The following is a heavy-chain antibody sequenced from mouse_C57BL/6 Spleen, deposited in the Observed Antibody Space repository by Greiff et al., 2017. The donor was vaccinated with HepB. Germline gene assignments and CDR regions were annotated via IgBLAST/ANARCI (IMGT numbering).Heavy chain of an antibody. J-gene: IGHJ2*01. CDR1: GYTFTDYY. Sequence: QVQLQQSGAELVRPGASVKLSCKASGYTFTDYYINWVKQRPGQGLEWIARIYPGSGNTYYNEKFKGKATLTAEKSSSTAYMQLSSLTSEDSAVYFCALSSGNYFDYWGQGTTLTVSS. V-gene: IGHV1-76*01. CDR2: IYPGSGNT. CDR3: ALSSGNYFDY.